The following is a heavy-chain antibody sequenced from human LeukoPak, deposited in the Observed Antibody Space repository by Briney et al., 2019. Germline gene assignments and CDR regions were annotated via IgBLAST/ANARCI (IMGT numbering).Heavy chain of an antibody. CDR3: ARVLYDSSGYYYFGY. V-gene: IGHV4-39*07. CDR1: GGSISSSSYY. J-gene: IGHJ4*02. CDR2: IYYSGST. Sequence: SETLSLTCTVSGGSISSSSYYWGWIRQPPGKGLEWIGSIYYSGSTYYNPSLKSRVTISVDTSKNQFSLKLSSVTAADTAVYYCARVLYDSSGYYYFGYWGQGTLVTVSS. D-gene: IGHD3-22*01.